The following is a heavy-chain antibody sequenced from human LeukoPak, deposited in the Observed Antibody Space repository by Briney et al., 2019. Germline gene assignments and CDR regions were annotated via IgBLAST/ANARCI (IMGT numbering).Heavy chain of an antibody. V-gene: IGHV4-38-2*01. CDR1: GYSISSGYY. J-gene: IGHJ4*02. CDR3: ARRRYFDY. Sequence: SETLSLTCAVSGYSISSGYYWGWIRQPPGKGLEWIGEINHSGSTNYNPSLKSRVTISVDTSKNQFSLKLSSVTAADTAVYYCARRRYFDYWGQGTLVTVSS. CDR2: INHSGST.